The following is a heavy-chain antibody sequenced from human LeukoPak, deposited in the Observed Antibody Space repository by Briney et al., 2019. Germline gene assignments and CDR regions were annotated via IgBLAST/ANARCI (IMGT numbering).Heavy chain of an antibody. J-gene: IGHJ4*02. CDR3: AGTSEIGDYYFDY. V-gene: IGHV4-59*01. Sequence: SETLSLTCTVSGGSISSYYWSWIRQPPGKGLEWIGYIYYSGSTNYNPSLKSRVTISVDTSKNQFSLKLSSVTAADTAVYYCAGTSEIGDYYFDYWGQGTLVTVSS. CDR1: GGSISSYY. CDR2: IYYSGST. D-gene: IGHD3-10*01.